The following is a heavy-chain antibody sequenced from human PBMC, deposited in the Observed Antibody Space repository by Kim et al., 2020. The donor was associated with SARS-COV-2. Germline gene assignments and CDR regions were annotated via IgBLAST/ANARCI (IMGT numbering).Heavy chain of an antibody. CDR3: ARGGQLLWFRELSEHFDS. CDR2: INLGNGNT. D-gene: IGHD3-10*01. V-gene: IGHV1-3*01. Sequence: ASVKVSCKASGYTFSRYALHWVRQAPGQRLEWMAWINLGNGNTKYSQKFQDRVTITSDISASTAYMELSSQRSEDTAVYYCARGGQLLWFRELSEHFDSWGQGTLVTVSS. CDR1: GYTFSRYA. J-gene: IGHJ4*02.